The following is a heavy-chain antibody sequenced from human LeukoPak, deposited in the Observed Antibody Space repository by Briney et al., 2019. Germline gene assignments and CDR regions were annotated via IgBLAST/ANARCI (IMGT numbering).Heavy chain of an antibody. J-gene: IGHJ2*01. D-gene: IGHD2-15*01. V-gene: IGHV4-39*01. CDR2: IYYSGTT. Sequence: PSETLSLTCTVSGGSIISSSYYWGWIRQSPQKGLEWIGSIYYSGTTYYNPSLKSRVTISVDTSKKQFSLKLTSVTAADTAVYYCARQACSGGSCYSGGVGWYFDLWGRDTLVTVSS. CDR3: ARQACSGGSCYSGGVGWYFDL. CDR1: GGSIISSSYY.